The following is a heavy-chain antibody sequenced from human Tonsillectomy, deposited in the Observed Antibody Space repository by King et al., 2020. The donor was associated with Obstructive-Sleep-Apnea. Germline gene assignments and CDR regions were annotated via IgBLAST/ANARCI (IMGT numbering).Heavy chain of an antibody. V-gene: IGHV5-10-1*03. D-gene: IGHD5-18*01. Sequence: VQLVESGAEVKKPGESLRISCKGSGYSFTSYWISWVRQMPGKGLEWMGRIDPSDSYTNYSPSFQGHVTISADKSIRTAYLQWSSLKASDTAMYYCARHLLDSYGYEGGAFDIWGQGTMVTVSS. CDR2: IDPSDSYT. CDR1: GYSFTSYW. J-gene: IGHJ3*02. CDR3: ARHLLDSYGYEGGAFDI.